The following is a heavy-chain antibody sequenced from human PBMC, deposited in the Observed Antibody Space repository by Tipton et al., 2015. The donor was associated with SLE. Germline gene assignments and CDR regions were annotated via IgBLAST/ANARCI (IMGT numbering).Heavy chain of an antibody. D-gene: IGHD6-13*01. V-gene: IGHV4-61*02. Sequence: TLSLTCTVSGASISSGSYYWNWIRQPAGKGLEGIGRVYSSGTTNYHSSLKSRVTISVDTSKNQFSLKLSSVTAADTAVYYCARDGGSSWSLDAFDTWGQGTMVTVSS. CDR1: GASISSGSYY. J-gene: IGHJ3*02. CDR2: VYSSGTT. CDR3: ARDGGSSWSLDAFDT.